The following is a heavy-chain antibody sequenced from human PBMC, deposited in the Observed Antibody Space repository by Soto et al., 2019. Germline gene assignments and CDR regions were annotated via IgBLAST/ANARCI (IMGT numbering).Heavy chain of an antibody. J-gene: IGHJ6*02. V-gene: IGHV3-48*02. Sequence: PGGSLRLSCAASGFTFSSYSMNWVRQAPGKGLEWVSYISSSSSTIYYADSVKGRFTISRDNAKSSLYLQMNSLRDEDTAVYYCARAIAARTPWYYYYGMDVWGQGTTVTVSS. CDR2: ISSSSSTI. CDR3: ARAIAARTPWYYYYGMDV. D-gene: IGHD6-6*01. CDR1: GFTFSSYS.